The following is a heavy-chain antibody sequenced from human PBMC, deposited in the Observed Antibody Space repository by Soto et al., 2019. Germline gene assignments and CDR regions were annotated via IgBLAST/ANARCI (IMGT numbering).Heavy chain of an antibody. CDR2: ISSSGGTT. J-gene: IGHJ3*01. CDR1: GFTFSIYA. D-gene: IGHD2-2*01. V-gene: IGHV3-23*01. Sequence: EVQLLESGGGLVQPGGSLRLSCAASGFTFSIYAMSWVRQAPGKGLEWVSGISSSGGTTYSADSVKGRITISRDNYKNTLYLPIDSLRAEDTAVYFCAKRNWNYSRSSCFVLGAFDVWGQGTMLTVSS. CDR3: AKRNWNYSRSSCFVLGAFDV.